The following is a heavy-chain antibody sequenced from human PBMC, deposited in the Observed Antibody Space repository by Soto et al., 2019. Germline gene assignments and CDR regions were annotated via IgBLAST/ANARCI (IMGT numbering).Heavy chain of an antibody. CDR2: INAGNGNT. D-gene: IGHD2-2*01. V-gene: IGHV1-3*01. J-gene: IGHJ4*02. CDR3: VRAYCSSTSCYLTSDY. CDR1: GYTFTSYA. Sequence: QVQLVQSGAEVKKPGASVKVSCKASGYTFTSYAMHWVRQAPGQRLEWMGWINAGNGNTKYSQKFQGRVTITRDTSASTAYMELSSLRSEDTAVYYCVRAYCSSTSCYLTSDYWGQGTLVTVSS.